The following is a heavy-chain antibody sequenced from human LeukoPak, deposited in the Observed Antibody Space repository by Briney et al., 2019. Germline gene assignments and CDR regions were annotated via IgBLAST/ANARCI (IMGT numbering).Heavy chain of an antibody. CDR2: IWYDGSNK. Sequence: GGSLRLSCAASGFTFSSYGMHWVRQAPGKGLEWVAVIWYDGSNKYYADSVKGRFTISRDNSKNTLYLQMNSLRAEDTAVYYCAKDLDYGDPVPFDYWGQGTLVTVSS. CDR3: AKDLDYGDPVPFDY. CDR1: GFTFSSYG. D-gene: IGHD4-17*01. J-gene: IGHJ4*02. V-gene: IGHV3-33*06.